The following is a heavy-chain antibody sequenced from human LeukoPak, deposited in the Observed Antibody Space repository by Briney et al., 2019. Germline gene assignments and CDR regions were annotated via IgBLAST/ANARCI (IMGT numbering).Heavy chain of an antibody. CDR3: AKRGVVIRVILVGFHKEAYYFDS. Sequence: TGGSLRLSCAVSGITLSNYGMSWVRQAPGKGLEWVAGISGSGGSTYYADSVKGRFTISRDNSKNTLYLQMISLRAEDTAVYFCAKRGVVIRVILVGFHKEAYYFDSWGQGALVTVSS. CDR2: ISGSGGST. CDR1: GITLSNYG. D-gene: IGHD3-10*01. J-gene: IGHJ4*02. V-gene: IGHV3-23*01.